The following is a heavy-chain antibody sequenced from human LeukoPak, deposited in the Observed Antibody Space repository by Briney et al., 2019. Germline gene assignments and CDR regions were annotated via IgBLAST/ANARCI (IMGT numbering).Heavy chain of an antibody. CDR1: GGSISSYY. CDR3: ATSSHDLLDTDY. V-gene: IGHV4-59*01. D-gene: IGHD3-22*01. Sequence: SETLSLTCTDSGGSISSYYWSWIRQPPGKGLEWIGYIYNSGSTSYNPSLRSRVTISVDTSKKQFSLKLSSVTAADTAVYYCATSSHDLLDTDYWGQGTLVTVSS. J-gene: IGHJ4*02. CDR2: IYNSGST.